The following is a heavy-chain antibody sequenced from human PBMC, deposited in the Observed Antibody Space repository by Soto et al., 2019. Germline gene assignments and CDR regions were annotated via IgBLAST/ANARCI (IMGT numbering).Heavy chain of an antibody. V-gene: IGHV4-4*07. CDR1: GGSISSYH. CDR3: ARESGDKWDYEAS. J-gene: IGHJ4*02. CDR2: IYASGST. D-gene: IGHD1-7*01. Sequence: ERLSRTCPVSGGSISSYHWSWIRQPAGKGLEWIGRIYASGSTKYNPSLKGRVSLSIDTSKNQFFLKLSSVTAADSAVYFCARESGDKWDYEASWGQGTQVTVSS.